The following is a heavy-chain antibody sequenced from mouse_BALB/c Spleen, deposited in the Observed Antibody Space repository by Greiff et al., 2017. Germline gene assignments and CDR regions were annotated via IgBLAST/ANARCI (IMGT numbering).Heavy chain of an antibody. CDR1: GFTFSSYA. CDR3: ARGYYYGSSYRYFDV. CDR2: ISSGGST. J-gene: IGHJ1*01. D-gene: IGHD1-1*01. V-gene: IGHV5-6-5*01. Sequence: EVKVVESGGGLVKPGGSLKLSCAASGFTFSSYAMSWVRQTPEKRLEWVASISSGGSTYYPDSVKGRFTISRDNARNILYLQMSSLRSEDTAMYYCARGYYYGSSYRYFDVWGAGTTVTVSS.